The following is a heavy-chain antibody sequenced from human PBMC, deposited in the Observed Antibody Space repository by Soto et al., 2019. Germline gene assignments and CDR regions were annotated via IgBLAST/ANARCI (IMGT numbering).Heavy chain of an antibody. V-gene: IGHV3-48*02. Sequence: ESGGDLVQPGGFLRLSCVASGFKFSMFGMNWVRQAPGKGLEWIAYISSSSATIIYGGSVEGRFTVSRDNAENSLFLQMKSLRDEDTAVYYCARDKGGTVAGFNWFDPWGHGTPVTVST. J-gene: IGHJ5*02. CDR2: ISSSSATI. CDR1: GFKFSMFG. CDR3: ARDKGGTVAGFNWFDP. D-gene: IGHD6-19*01.